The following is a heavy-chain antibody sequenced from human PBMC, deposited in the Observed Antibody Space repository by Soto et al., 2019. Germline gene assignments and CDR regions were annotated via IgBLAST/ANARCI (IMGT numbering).Heavy chain of an antibody. J-gene: IGHJ4*02. CDR1: GGSISSGNYY. Sequence: QTQLQESGPGLVKPSETLSLTCTVSGGSISSGNYYWGWVRQPPGKGLEWIATISYSGGTYYNPSLKSRVTMSLDTSKNRFSLWLDSVTAADMAVYYCASYNITSGIDFWGQGTLVTVSS. CDR3: ASYNITSGIDF. CDR2: ISYSGGT. D-gene: IGHD3-16*01. V-gene: IGHV4-39*01.